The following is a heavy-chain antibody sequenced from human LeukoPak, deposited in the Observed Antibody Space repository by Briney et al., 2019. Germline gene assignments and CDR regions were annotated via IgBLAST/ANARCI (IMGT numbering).Heavy chain of an antibody. CDR1: GFTFSSYS. CDR3: ARDPPTYYDFWSGYYTGAFDI. Sequence: PGGSLRLSCAASGFTFSSYSMNWVRQAPGKGLEWVSSISSSSSYIYYADSVKGRFTISRDNAKNSLYLQMNSLRAEDTAVYYCARDPPTYYDFWSGYYTGAFDIWGQGTMVTVSS. J-gene: IGHJ3*02. V-gene: IGHV3-21*01. CDR2: ISSSSSYI. D-gene: IGHD3-3*01.